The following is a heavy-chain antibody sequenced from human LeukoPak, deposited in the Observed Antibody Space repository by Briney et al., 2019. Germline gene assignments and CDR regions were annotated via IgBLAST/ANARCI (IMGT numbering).Heavy chain of an antibody. J-gene: IGHJ3*01. CDR2: INSDGSST. D-gene: IGHD3-22*01. V-gene: IGHV3-74*01. Sequence: GGSLRLSCAASGFTFSSYWMHWVRQAPGKGLVWVPRINSDGSSTSYADSVKGRFTISRDNSKNTLYLQMNSLRAEDTAVYYCAKNHNSNGYHTDDAFDVWGQGTMVTVSS. CDR1: GFTFSSYW. CDR3: AKNHNSNGYHTDDAFDV.